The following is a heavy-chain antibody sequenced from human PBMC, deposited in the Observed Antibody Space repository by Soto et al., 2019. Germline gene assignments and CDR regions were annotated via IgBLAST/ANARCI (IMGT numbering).Heavy chain of an antibody. Sequence: QVQLVESGGGVVQPGRSLRLSCAASGFTFSSYGMHWVRQAPGKGLEWVTLISYDGSNKYYADSVKGRFTISRDNSKNTLYLQMNSLRAEDTAVYYCAKDLFGACYFDYWGQGTLVTVSS. CDR3: AKDLFGACYFDY. CDR1: GFTFSSYG. J-gene: IGHJ4*02. D-gene: IGHD3-3*01. CDR2: ISYDGSNK. V-gene: IGHV3-30*18.